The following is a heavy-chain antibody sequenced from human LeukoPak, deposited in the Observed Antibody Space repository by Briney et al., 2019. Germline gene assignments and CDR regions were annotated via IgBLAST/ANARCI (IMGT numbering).Heavy chain of an antibody. CDR1: GYTFTSYD. CDR3: ARPMYSSSWYLPGY. Sequence: GASVKVSCKASGYTFTSYDINWVRQATGQGLEWMGWMNPNSGNTGYAQKFQGRVTMTRNTSINTAYMELSSLGSEDTAVYYCARPMYSSSWYLPGYWGQGTLVTVSS. D-gene: IGHD6-13*01. J-gene: IGHJ4*02. CDR2: MNPNSGNT. V-gene: IGHV1-8*01.